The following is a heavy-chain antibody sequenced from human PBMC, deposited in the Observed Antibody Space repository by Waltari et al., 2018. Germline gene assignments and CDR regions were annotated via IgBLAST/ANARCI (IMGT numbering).Heavy chain of an antibody. CDR2: ISPIFGTA. CDR1: GGTCSSYA. J-gene: IGHJ4*02. CDR3: ARVHCSGGSCYLGYFDY. Sequence: QVQLVQSGAEVKKPGSSVKVSCKASGGTCSSYAISWVRQSPGQGLEWMGGISPIFGTANYAQKFKGSVTITTDESTSTAYMELSSWRSEDTAVYYCARVHCSGGSCYLGYFDYWGQGTLVTVSS. D-gene: IGHD2-15*01. V-gene: IGHV1-69*05.